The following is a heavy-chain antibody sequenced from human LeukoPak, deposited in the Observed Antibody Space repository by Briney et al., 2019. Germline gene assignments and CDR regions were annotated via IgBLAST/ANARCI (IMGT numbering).Heavy chain of an antibody. Sequence: GGSLRLSCAASGFTFNSYAMSWVRQAPGKGLEWVSSISGSAYTTNYADSVKGRFTISRDNSKNTLYLQMNSLRVEDTAAYYCAKPHDSGWWMFDYWGQGTLVTVSS. J-gene: IGHJ4*02. V-gene: IGHV3-23*01. CDR2: ISGSAYTT. CDR1: GFTFNSYA. CDR3: AKPHDSGWWMFDY. D-gene: IGHD6-13*01.